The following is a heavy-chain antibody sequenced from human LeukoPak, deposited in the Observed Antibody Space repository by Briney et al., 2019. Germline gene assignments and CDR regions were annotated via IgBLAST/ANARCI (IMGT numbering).Heavy chain of an antibody. V-gene: IGHV3-30*18. Sequence: GGSLRLSCAASGFTFSSYGMHWVRQAPGKGLEWVAVISYDGSNKYYADSVKGRFTISRDNSKNTLYLQMNSLRAEDTAVYYCAKDRYLAVAGTRLNYWGQGTLVTVSS. D-gene: IGHD6-19*01. J-gene: IGHJ4*02. CDR1: GFTFSSYG. CDR3: AKDRYLAVAGTRLNY. CDR2: ISYDGSNK.